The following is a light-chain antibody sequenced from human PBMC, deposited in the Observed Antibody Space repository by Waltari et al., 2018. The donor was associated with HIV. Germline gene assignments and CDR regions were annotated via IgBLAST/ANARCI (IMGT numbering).Light chain of an antibody. Sequence: DIQMTQSPSTLSASVGDRVTITCRASQSVSTRLAWYQQKPGKAPHLLIYKASDLEGGVPSRFSGSGSGTEFTLTISSLQPDDFATYYCQHYNSYPWTFGQGTKVEIK. V-gene: IGKV1-5*03. J-gene: IGKJ1*01. CDR3: QHYNSYPWT. CDR2: KAS. CDR1: QSVSTR.